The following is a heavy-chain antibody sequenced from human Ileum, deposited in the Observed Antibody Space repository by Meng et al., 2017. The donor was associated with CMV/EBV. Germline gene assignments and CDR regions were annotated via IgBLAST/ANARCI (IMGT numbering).Heavy chain of an antibody. CDR3: AKSTPDHFDYYFGA. CDR1: GFTFSNCA. J-gene: IGHJ5*02. D-gene: IGHD1-26*01. Sequence: GESLKISCAGSGFTFSNCAMTWVRQAPGKGLEWVSAITVSGGGRYYAGSVKGRFTISRDNSQNTLYLQMNSLGADDTAIYYCAKSTPDHFDYYFGARGQGTLVTVSS. CDR2: ITVSGGGR. V-gene: IGHV3-23*01.